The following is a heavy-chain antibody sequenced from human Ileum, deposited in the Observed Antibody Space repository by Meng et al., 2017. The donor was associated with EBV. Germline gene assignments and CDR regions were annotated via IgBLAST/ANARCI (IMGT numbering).Heavy chain of an antibody. CDR1: GYTFTNYY. Sequence: QVQLVQSGAEVKKPGDSVKASCKASGYTFTNYYMRWVRQAPGQGLEWMGIINTSVGYTSHAQKFQGRVTMTRDTSTSTVHMEVSSLRSADTAVYYCARASRVLGGFDYWGQGTLGTVSS. V-gene: IGHV1-46*01. J-gene: IGHJ4*02. CDR2: INTSVGYT. CDR3: ARASRVLGGFDY. D-gene: IGHD3-16*01.